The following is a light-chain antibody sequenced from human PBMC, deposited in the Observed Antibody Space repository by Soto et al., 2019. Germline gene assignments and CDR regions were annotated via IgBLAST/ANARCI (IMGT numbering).Light chain of an antibody. Sequence: EIVLTQSPATLSLSPGERATLSCRASQSVRSYLAWYQQKPGQPPRLLIYDTSNRATGIPARFSGSGYGTDFTLTISSLDPEDFAVYYCQQRINWPLVTFDPGTRVYIK. CDR2: DTS. CDR1: QSVRSY. V-gene: IGKV3-11*01. J-gene: IGKJ3*01. CDR3: QQRINWPLVT.